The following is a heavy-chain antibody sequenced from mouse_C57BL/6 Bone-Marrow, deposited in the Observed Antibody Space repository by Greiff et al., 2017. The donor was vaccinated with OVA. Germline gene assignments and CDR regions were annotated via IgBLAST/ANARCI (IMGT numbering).Heavy chain of an antibody. V-gene: IGHV5-2*01. CDR3: AGRLPYARDY. J-gene: IGHJ4*01. CDR2: INSDGGST. CDR1: EYAFPSYD. Sequence: EVHLVESGGGLVQPGESLKLSCASTEYAFPSYDMSWVRKTPEKRLELVAAINSDGGSTYYPDTIESRFIISRDNTKKTLYLQMSSLRSEDTALYDCAGRLPYARDYWGQGTSVTVSS.